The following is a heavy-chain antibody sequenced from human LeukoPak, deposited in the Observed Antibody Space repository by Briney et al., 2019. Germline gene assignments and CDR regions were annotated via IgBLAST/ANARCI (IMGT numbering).Heavy chain of an antibody. V-gene: IGHV3-30*02. D-gene: IGHD6-19*01. Sequence: GGSLRLSCAASGFTFSSYGMHWVRQAPGKGLEWVAFIRYDGSNKYYADSVKGRFIISRDNSKNTLYLQMNSLRAEDTAVYYCANAVAGSYYYYYMDVWGKGTTVTISS. CDR2: IRYDGSNK. J-gene: IGHJ6*03. CDR3: ANAVAGSYYYYYMDV. CDR1: GFTFSSYG.